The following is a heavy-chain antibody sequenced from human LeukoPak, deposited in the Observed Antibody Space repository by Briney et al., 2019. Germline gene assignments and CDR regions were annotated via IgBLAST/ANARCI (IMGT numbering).Heavy chain of an antibody. J-gene: IGHJ6*02. Sequence: ASVKVSCKASGYTFTSYGISWVRQAPGQGLEWMGWISAYNGNTNYAQKLQGRVTMTTDTSTSTAYMELRSLRSDDTAVYYCATLLHLRYYYGMDVWGQGTTVTVSS. CDR2: ISAYNGNT. V-gene: IGHV1-18*01. CDR1: GYTFTSYG. CDR3: ATLLHLRYYYGMDV.